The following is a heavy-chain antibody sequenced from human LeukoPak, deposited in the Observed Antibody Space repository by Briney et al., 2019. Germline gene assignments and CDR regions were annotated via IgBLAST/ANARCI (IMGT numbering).Heavy chain of an antibody. CDR3: ARDSLGYYYYYMGV. CDR1: GHSINSGFY. CDR2: VYHSGST. V-gene: IGHV4-38-2*02. J-gene: IGHJ6*03. D-gene: IGHD1-26*01. Sequence: SETLSLTCTVSGHSINSGFYWVWVRQPPGKGLEWIGSVYHSGSTYYNPSLKSRVTISVDTSKNQFSLKLRSVTAADSAVYYCARDSLGYYYYYMGVWGKGTTVTVSS.